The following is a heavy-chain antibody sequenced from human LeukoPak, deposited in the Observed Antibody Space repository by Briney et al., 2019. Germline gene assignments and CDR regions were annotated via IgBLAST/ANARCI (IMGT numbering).Heavy chain of an antibody. CDR2: ITGGSTTI. Sequence: GGSLRLSCAASGFTFRSYNMNWVRQAPGKGLEWVSYITGGSTTIYYADSVKGRFTISRDNAKNSLYLQMNSLRAEDTAVYYCTTSDINYRPFDNWGQGTLVTVSS. V-gene: IGHV3-48*01. CDR1: GFTFRSYN. D-gene: IGHD4-11*01. CDR3: TTSDINYRPFDN. J-gene: IGHJ4*02.